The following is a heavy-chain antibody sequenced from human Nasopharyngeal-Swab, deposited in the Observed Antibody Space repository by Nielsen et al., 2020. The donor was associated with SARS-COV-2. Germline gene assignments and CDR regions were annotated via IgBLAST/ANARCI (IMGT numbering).Heavy chain of an antibody. CDR3: ARHATDTWTLDI. V-gene: IGHV4-59*08. CDR1: GGSLTSDIEDFY. Sequence: SETLSLTCSVSGGSLTSDIEDFYWSWIRQPPGKGLEWIGHVYYSGSTSYNPSLKSRVTMSVDTSKNQFSLKLSSVTAADTAVYYCARHATDTWTLDIWGQGTMVTVSS. J-gene: IGHJ3*02. D-gene: IGHD1-20*01. CDR2: VYYSGST.